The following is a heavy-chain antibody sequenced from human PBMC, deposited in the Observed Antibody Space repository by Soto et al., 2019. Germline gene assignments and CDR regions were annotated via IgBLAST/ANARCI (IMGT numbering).Heavy chain of an antibody. V-gene: IGHV4-31*03. CDR2: IYYSGST. D-gene: IGHD1-7*01. CDR3: ARDGFRITGTTRFDP. CDR1: GGSISSGGYY. J-gene: IGHJ5*02. Sequence: SETLSLTCTVSGGSISSGGYYWSWIRQHPGKGLEWIGYIYYSGSTYYNPSLKSRVTISVDTSKNQFSLKLSSVTAADTAVYYCARDGFRITGTTRFDPWGQGTLVTVSS.